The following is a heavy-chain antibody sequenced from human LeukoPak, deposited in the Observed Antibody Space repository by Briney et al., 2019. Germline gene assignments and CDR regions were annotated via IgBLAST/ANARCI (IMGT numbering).Heavy chain of an antibody. CDR2: FDPEDGET. Sequence: ASVKVSCKVSGYTLTELSMHWVRQAPGKGLEWMGGFDPEDGETIYAQKFQGRVTMTEDTSTDTAYMELSSLRSEDTAVYYCATDVLRYFDWLLGYWGQGTLVTVSS. J-gene: IGHJ4*02. CDR3: ATDVLRYFDWLLGY. CDR1: GYTLTELS. D-gene: IGHD3-9*01. V-gene: IGHV1-24*01.